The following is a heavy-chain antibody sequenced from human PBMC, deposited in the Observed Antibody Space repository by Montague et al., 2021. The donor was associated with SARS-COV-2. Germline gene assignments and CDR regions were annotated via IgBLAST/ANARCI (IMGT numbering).Heavy chain of an antibody. CDR2: IYYSGSA. D-gene: IGHD3-10*01. CDR3: ARLESTRGVIIRGAFHI. CDR1: GDSINNSRYY. Sequence: SETLSLTCSVSGDSINNSRYYWGWIRQPPGEGLEWIGTIYYSGSAYYXPSLKSRVTISVDTSKDQFSLKLNSVTATDTAVYYCARLESTRGVIIRGAFHIWGQGTKVTVSS. J-gene: IGHJ3*02. V-gene: IGHV4-39*01.